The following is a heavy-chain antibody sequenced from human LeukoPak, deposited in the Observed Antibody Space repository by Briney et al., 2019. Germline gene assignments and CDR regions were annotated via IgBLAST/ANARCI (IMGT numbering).Heavy chain of an antibody. D-gene: IGHD6-19*01. CDR3: ARGRGIAVAGTRFDP. CDR1: GYTFTSYD. Sequence: VASVKVSCKASGYTFTSYDINWVRQATGQGLEWMRWMNPNSGNTGYAQKFQGRVTMTRNTSISTAYMELSSLRSEDTAVYYCARGRGIAVAGTRFDPWGQGTLVTVSS. V-gene: IGHV1-8*01. J-gene: IGHJ5*02. CDR2: MNPNSGNT.